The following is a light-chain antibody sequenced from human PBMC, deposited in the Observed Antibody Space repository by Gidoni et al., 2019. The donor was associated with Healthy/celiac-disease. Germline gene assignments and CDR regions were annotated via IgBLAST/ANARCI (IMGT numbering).Light chain of an antibody. Sequence: DIQMTQSPSTLSASVGDRVTIPCRASQSISSWLAWYQQKPGKAPKLLIYKASSLESGVPSRFSGSGSGTEFTLTISSLQPDDFATYYCQQYNSYSALTFGGGTKVETK. J-gene: IGKJ4*01. V-gene: IGKV1-5*03. CDR2: KAS. CDR1: QSISSW. CDR3: QQYNSYSALT.